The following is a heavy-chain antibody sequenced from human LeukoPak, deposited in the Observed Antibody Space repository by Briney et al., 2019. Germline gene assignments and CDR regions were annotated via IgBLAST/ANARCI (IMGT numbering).Heavy chain of an antibody. D-gene: IGHD6-19*01. V-gene: IGHV3-23*01. CDR3: ARDAYSSGWFHLDY. CDR1: GFTLSSYA. J-gene: IGHJ4*02. Sequence: GRSLRLSCAASGFTLSSYAMSWVRQAPGKGLEWVSAISGNGGDTYYADSVKGRFTISRDNSKNTLYPQMNSLRAEDTALYYCARDAYSSGWFHLDYWGQGTLVTVTS. CDR2: ISGNGGDT.